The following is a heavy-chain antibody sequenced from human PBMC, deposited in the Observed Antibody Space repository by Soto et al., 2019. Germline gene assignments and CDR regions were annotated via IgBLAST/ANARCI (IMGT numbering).Heavy chain of an antibody. CDR1: GFTFSSYA. D-gene: IGHD3-9*01. CDR2: ISFDGSNK. V-gene: IGHV3-30-3*01. J-gene: IGHJ6*02. CDR3: ARDRGHDILTASYGPDV. Sequence: PGGSLRLSCAASGFTFSSYAMHWVRQAPGKGLQWVTVISFDGSNKYYADSVKGRFTISRDNSRNTLYLQINSLRAEDTDVYYCARDRGHDILTASYGPDVWGQGPTVTVS.